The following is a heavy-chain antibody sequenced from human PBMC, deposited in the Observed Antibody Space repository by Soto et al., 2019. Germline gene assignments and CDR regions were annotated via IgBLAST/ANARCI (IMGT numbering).Heavy chain of an antibody. J-gene: IGHJ6*02. Sequence: QLLLQESGPGLVKPSETLSLTCTVSGGSITTEYYFWAWIRQPPGKGLEWIGSIHYGGDSYYNPSLSARAPMSVDTTDNQFSLELRSVTAADTSIYFCVKYRTVTTTLSSDYDGMDAWGQGTTVTVAS. CDR3: VKYRTVTTTLSSDYDGMDA. CDR2: IHYGGDS. CDR1: GGSITTEYYF. D-gene: IGHD1-1*01. V-gene: IGHV4-39*01.